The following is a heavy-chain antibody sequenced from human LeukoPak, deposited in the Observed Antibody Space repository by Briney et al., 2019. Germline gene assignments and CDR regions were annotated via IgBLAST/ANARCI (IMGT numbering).Heavy chain of an antibody. CDR1: GFTFDDYT. CDR2: ISWDGGST. V-gene: IGHV3-43*01. J-gene: IGHJ4*02. D-gene: IGHD6-13*01. CDR3: AKANYSSSWYDLFDY. Sequence: GGSLRLSCAASGFTFDDYTMHWVRQAPGKGLEWVSLISWDGGSTYYADSVKGRFTISRDNSKNSLYLQMNSLRTEDTALYYCAKANYSSSWYDLFDYWGQGTLVTVSS.